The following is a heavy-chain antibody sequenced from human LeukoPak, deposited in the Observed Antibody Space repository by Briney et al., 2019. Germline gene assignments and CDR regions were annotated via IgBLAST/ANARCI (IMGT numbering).Heavy chain of an antibody. D-gene: IGHD2-8*01. J-gene: IGHJ4*02. CDR3: AGSLGYCTSNVCYLKY. V-gene: IGHV3-21*04. CDR1: GFTFSTYN. Sequence: GGSLRLSCAASGFTFSTYNMNWVRQAPGKGLEWVSSISGSSSYIYYADSVKGRFSISRDNAKNSLYLQMNSLRSDDTAVYYCAGSLGYCTSNVCYLKYWGQGTLVTVSS. CDR2: ISGSSSYI.